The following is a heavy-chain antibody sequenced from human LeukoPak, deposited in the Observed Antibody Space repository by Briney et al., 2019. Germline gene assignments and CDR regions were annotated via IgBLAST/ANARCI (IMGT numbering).Heavy chain of an antibody. CDR1: GFTFKSSW. V-gene: IGHV3-74*01. Sequence: GGSLRLSCAASGFTFKSSWMHWVRQPPGRGPVWVSRISSDGTNTRYGDSVRGRFTVSRDNAKNTLYLQMYSLRVEDSAVYYCARDWGGSGPTSHDYWGQGTLVTVSS. J-gene: IGHJ4*02. CDR2: ISSDGTNT. D-gene: IGHD3-16*01. CDR3: ARDWGGSGPTSHDY.